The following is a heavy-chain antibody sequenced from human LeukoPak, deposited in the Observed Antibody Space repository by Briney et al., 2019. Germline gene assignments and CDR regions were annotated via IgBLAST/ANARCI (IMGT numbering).Heavy chain of an antibody. Sequence: PGGSLRLSCAASGFTFSTYIMSWVRQAPGKGLEWVSAISGSGGSTYYADSVKGRFTISRDNSKNTLYLQMNSLRAEDTAVYYCASLPMVSSWHDAFDIWGQGTMVTVSP. CDR3: ASLPMVSSWHDAFDI. J-gene: IGHJ3*02. D-gene: IGHD6-13*01. CDR2: ISGSGGST. V-gene: IGHV3-23*01. CDR1: GFTFSTYI.